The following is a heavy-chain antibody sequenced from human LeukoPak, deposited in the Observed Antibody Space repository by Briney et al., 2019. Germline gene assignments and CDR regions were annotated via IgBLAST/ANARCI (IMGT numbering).Heavy chain of an antibody. D-gene: IGHD3-10*01. CDR2: IFYSGNT. CDR3: ARGGGGPDI. J-gene: IGHJ4*02. V-gene: IGHV4-59*01. CDR1: GGSINTYY. Sequence: SETLSLTCTVSGGSINTYYWSWIRQPPGKGLEWIGYIFYSGNTNYNPSLKSRVTISVDTSKNQFSLKLSSVTAADTAVYYCARGGGGPDIWGQGTLVTVSS.